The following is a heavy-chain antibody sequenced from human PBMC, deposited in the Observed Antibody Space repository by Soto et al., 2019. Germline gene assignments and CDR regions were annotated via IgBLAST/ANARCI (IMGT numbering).Heavy chain of an antibody. CDR3: ARSERYSGYDRGNWFDP. V-gene: IGHV4-34*01. D-gene: IGHD5-12*01. CDR2: INHSGST. Sequence: SETLSRTCAVYGGSFSGYYWSWIRQPSGKGLEWIGEINHSGSTNYNPSLKSRVTISVDTSKNQFSLKLSSVTAADTAVYYCARSERYSGYDRGNWFDPWGQGTLVTVSS. J-gene: IGHJ5*02. CDR1: GGSFSGYY.